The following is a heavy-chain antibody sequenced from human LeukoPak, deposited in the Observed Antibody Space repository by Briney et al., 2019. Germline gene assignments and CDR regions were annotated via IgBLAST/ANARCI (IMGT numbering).Heavy chain of an antibody. CDR1: GYTFTSYD. CDR3: ATQNPRISMVRGAWNY. D-gene: IGHD3-10*01. CDR2: MNPNSGNT. V-gene: IGHV1-8*01. J-gene: IGHJ4*02. Sequence: ASVKVSCKASGYTFTSYDINWVRQATGQGLEWMGWMNPNSGNTGYAQKFQGRVTMTRNTSISTAYMELSSLRSEDTAVYYCATQNPRISMVRGAWNYWGQGTLVTVSS.